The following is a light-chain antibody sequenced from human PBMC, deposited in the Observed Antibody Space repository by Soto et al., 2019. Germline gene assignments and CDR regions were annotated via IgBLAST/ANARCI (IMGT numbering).Light chain of an antibody. V-gene: IGLV1-44*01. CDR3: ASWDDSLKGVL. CDR1: RSNIGSNL. CDR2: FND. Sequence: QSVLTQPPSASGTPGQRVSISCSGGRSNIGSNLVSWCQQLPGTAPKLLLYFNDQRPSGVPDRFSGSKSGTSASLAVSELQSEDEADYFCASWDDSLKGVLFGGGTKLTVL. J-gene: IGLJ3*02.